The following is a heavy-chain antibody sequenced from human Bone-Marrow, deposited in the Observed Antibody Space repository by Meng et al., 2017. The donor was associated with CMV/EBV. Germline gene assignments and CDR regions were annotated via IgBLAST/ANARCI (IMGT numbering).Heavy chain of an antibody. V-gene: IGHV1-2*02. CDR1: GYTFTGYY. Sequence: ASVKVSCKASGYTFTGYYMHWVRQAPGQGLEWMGWINPNSGGTNYAQKFQGRVTMTRDTSISTAYMELSRLRSDDTAVYYCAREGEGGLPAANTFDIWGQGTRVTVSS. J-gene: IGHJ3*02. CDR3: AREGEGGLPAANTFDI. D-gene: IGHD2-2*01. CDR2: INPNSGGT.